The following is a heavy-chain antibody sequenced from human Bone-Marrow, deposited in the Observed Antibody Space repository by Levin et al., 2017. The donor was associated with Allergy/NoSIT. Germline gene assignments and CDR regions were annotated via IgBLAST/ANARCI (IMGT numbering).Heavy chain of an antibody. D-gene: IGHD3-16*01. CDR2: ITQSGGDT. CDR1: GFTFSTSA. J-gene: IGHJ5*01. CDR3: AREEGVLRYNWFDS. Sequence: GGSLRLSCAASGFTFSTSAMSWVRQAPGKGLEWVSSITQSGGDTYYAASVKGRFTISRDNSNNTLYLHMNGLRAEDTALYYCAREEGVLRYNWFDSWGQGTLVTVSS. V-gene: IGHV3-23*01.